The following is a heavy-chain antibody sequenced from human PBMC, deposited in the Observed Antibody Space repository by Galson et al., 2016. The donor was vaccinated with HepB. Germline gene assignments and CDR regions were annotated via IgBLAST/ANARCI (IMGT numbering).Heavy chain of an antibody. Sequence: SLRLSCAASGFTFDDYAMHWVRQAPGKGLEWVSGISWNSGTIFYADSVRGRFTISRDNAKNSLFLQMKSPRPEDTALYYCTKDVSGATGSTSWFDSWGQGILVTVSS. J-gene: IGHJ5*01. CDR1: GFTFDDYA. D-gene: IGHD1-1*01. CDR2: ISWNSGTI. CDR3: TKDVSGATGSTSWFDS. V-gene: IGHV3-9*01.